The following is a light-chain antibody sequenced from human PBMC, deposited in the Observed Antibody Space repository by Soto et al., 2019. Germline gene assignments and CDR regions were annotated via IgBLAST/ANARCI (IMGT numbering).Light chain of an antibody. V-gene: IGKV3-20*01. Sequence: VLTQSPGTLSLSPGERGTLSCRASQSLSSRHLAWYQQKPGQAPRLLIYGAFSRAAGIPDRFSGGGSGTDFTLTISRLEPEDFAVYYCQVYSFGQGTRLELK. CDR1: QSLSSRH. CDR3: QVYS. CDR2: GAF. J-gene: IGKJ2*03.